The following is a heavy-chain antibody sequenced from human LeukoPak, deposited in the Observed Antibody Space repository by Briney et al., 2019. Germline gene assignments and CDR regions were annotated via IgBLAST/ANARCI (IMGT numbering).Heavy chain of an antibody. D-gene: IGHD3-10*01. Sequence: PSETLSLTCTVSGGSISSSSYYWGWIRQPPGKGLEWIGSIYYSGSTYYNPSLKSRVTISVDTSKNQFSLKLSSVTAADTAVYYCAGPITMVRGVHQYHFDYWGQGTLVTVSS. J-gene: IGHJ4*02. CDR3: AGPITMVRGVHQYHFDY. CDR1: GGSISSSSYY. CDR2: IYYSGST. V-gene: IGHV4-39*01.